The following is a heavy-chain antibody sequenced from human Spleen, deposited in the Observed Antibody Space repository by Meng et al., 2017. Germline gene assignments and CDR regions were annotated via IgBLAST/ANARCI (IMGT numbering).Heavy chain of an antibody. Sequence: QVQLQQLGRGLLKPSETLSLPCVVSGGSFSDYYWSWIRQPPGKGLEWIGEINHSESTNYNPSLESRATISVDTSQNNLSLKLSSVTAADSAVYYCARGPTTMAHDFDYWGQGTLVTVSS. V-gene: IGHV4-34*01. J-gene: IGHJ4*02. CDR3: ARGPTTMAHDFDY. D-gene: IGHD4-11*01. CDR1: GGSFSDYY. CDR2: INHSEST.